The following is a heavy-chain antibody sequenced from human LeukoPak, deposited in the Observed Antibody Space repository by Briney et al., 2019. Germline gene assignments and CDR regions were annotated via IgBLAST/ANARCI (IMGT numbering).Heavy chain of an antibody. CDR1: GFTFSSYS. J-gene: IGHJ4*02. Sequence: PGGSLRLSCAASGFTFSSYSMNWVRQAPGKGLEWVSSISSSSSYIYYAGSVKGRFTISRDNAKNSLYLQMNSLRAEDTAVYYCARDEVGATIGSPDYWGQGTLVTVSS. CDR3: ARDEVGATIGSPDY. D-gene: IGHD1-26*01. CDR2: ISSSSSYI. V-gene: IGHV3-21*01.